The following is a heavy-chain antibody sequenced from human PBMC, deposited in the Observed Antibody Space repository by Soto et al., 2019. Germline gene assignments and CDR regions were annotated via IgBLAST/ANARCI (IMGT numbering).Heavy chain of an antibody. V-gene: IGHV3-23*01. D-gene: IGHD3-22*01. CDR1: GFTFSSYA. Sequence: EVQLLESGGGLVQPGGSLRLSCAASGFTFSSYAMSWVRQAPGKGLEWVSAISGSGGSTYYADSVKGRFTISRDNSKNTLYLQMNCLRAEDTDVHYCAKRRMGYYDSSGGGLPFDPWGQGTLVTVSS. CDR2: ISGSGGST. CDR3: AKRRMGYYDSSGGGLPFDP. J-gene: IGHJ5*02.